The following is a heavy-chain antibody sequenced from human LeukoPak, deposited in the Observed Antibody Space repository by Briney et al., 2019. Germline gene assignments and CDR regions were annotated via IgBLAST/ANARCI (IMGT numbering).Heavy chain of an antibody. CDR2: VSGSGRNT. D-gene: IGHD1-26*01. V-gene: IGHV3-23*01. J-gene: IGHJ4*02. Sequence: GGSLRLSCAGSRFTFSNYAMTWVRQAPGKGLEWVSSVSGSGRNTFYPDSVEGRFTISRDNSKNTVYLQMNSLRADDTAVYYCVKSRRVGANQRGLFDYWGQGTLVTVST. CDR3: VKSRRVGANQRGLFDY. CDR1: RFTFSNYA.